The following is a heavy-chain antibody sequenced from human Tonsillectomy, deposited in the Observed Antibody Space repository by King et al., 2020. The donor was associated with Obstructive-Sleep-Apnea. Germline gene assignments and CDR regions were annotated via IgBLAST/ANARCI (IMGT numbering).Heavy chain of an antibody. V-gene: IGHV3-23*04. D-gene: IGHD3-10*01. J-gene: IGHJ2*01. CDR1: GFTFSSYA. CDR2: ISGSGVST. Sequence: VQLVESGGGLVQPGGSLRLSCAASGFTFSSYAMSWVRQAPGKGLEWVSDISGSGVSTYYADSVKGPFTISRDNSKNTLYLQMNSLRAEDTAVYYCAKDGAAVRTDCYFDLWGRGTLVIVSS. CDR3: AKDGAAVRTDCYFDL.